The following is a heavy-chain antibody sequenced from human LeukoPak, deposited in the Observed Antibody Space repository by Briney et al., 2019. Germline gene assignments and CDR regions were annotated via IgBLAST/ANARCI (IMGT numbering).Heavy chain of an antibody. CDR1: GGSISSYY. V-gene: IGHV4-4*07. CDR3: ARAPRGYFDWLFWMGAFDI. D-gene: IGHD3-9*01. Sequence: SETLSLTCTVSGGSISSYYWSWIRQPAGKGLEWIGRIYTSGSTNYNPSLKSRVTISVDTSKNQFSLKLSSVTAADTAVYYCARAPRGYFDWLFWMGAFDIWGQGTMVTVSS. J-gene: IGHJ3*02. CDR2: IYTSGST.